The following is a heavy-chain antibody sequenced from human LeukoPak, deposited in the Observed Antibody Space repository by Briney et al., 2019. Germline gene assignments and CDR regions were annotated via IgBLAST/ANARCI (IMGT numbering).Heavy chain of an antibody. V-gene: IGHV4-34*01. CDR2: INHSGST. CDR3: ARALAVVVAATRLNWLDP. J-gene: IGHJ5*02. CDR1: GGSFSGYY. Sequence: SETLSLTCAVYGGSFSGYYWSWIRQPPGKGLGWIGEINHSGSTNYNPSLKSRVTISVDTSKNQFSPKLSSVTAADTAVYYCARALAVVVAATRLNWLDPWGQGTLVTVSS. D-gene: IGHD2-15*01.